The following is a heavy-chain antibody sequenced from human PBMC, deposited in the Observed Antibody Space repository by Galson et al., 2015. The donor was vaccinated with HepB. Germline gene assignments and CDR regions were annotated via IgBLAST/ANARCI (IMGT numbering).Heavy chain of an antibody. V-gene: IGHV4-59*08. Sequence: SETLSLTCAVYGGSFSGYYWSWIRQPPGKGLEWIGYVYSSGSTNYNPSLKSRVTISGDTSKNQFSLKLSSVTAADTAVYYCARQTSYCFDYWGQGILVTVSS. CDR2: VYSSGST. CDR1: GGSFSGYY. CDR3: ARQTSYCFDY. J-gene: IGHJ4*02.